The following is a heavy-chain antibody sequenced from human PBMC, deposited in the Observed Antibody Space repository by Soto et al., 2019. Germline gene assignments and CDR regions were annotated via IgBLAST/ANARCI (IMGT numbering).Heavy chain of an antibody. Sequence: QVQLQESGPGLVEPSGTLSLTCTVAGVSISSNYWWTWVRQAPGQGREWVGDVYHNGNTRSNPSRAARVTLLVVPANNRVSLSARWVTAAETAIYFGAISRLNWLRSGDRHYGMNAGGQGATVTASS. V-gene: IGHV4-4*02. D-gene: IGHD4-17*01. J-gene: IGHJ6*02. CDR1: GVSISSNYW. CDR3: AISRLNWLRSGDRHYGMNA. CDR2: VYHNGNT.